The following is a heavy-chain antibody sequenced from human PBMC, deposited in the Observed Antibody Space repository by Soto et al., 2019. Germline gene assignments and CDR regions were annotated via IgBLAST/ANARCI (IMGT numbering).Heavy chain of an antibody. Sequence: QVQRVESVGGVVQPGRSLRVSCAASGITISNYFMYWVRQAPGKGLEWVAAISYDGSNKHYSDSVKGRFTICRDNSKNTPSLQITRLRDQDTAVHYCVAGYHYYALGVWGQGTTVAVSS. CDR1: GITISNYF. J-gene: IGHJ6*02. V-gene: IGHV3-30-3*01. CDR2: ISYDGSNK. CDR3: VAGYHYYALGV.